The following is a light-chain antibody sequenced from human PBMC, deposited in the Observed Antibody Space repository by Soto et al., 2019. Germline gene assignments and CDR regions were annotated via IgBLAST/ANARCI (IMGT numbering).Light chain of an antibody. J-gene: IGLJ1*01. CDR1: SSEFRGYYS. CDR3: SSYANSNTLYA. CDR2: DVA. V-gene: IGLV2-14*03. Sequence: LNNAASGNGVHRQALTIFCKGNSSEFRGYYSVSWYQHHPDKAPKLMIYDVAKRPSGVSNRFSGSRSGNTASLTISGLQAEDEADYYCSSYANSNTLYAFVTGTKVTVL.